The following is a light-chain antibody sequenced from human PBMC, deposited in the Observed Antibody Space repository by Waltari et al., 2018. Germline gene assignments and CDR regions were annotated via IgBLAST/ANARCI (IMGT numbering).Light chain of an antibody. CDR1: NSDVGDFDY. Sequence: QSALTQPASVSGSPGQSITISCAGTNSDVGDFDYVSWYQQHPGKAPKLIIYDVRRRPSGVSARFAGSKSGNKASRTISGLRAEDEADYYGSSYTSSSALLIFGGGTKVTVL. V-gene: IGLV2-14*03. CDR2: DVR. J-gene: IGLJ2*01. CDR3: SSYTSSSALLI.